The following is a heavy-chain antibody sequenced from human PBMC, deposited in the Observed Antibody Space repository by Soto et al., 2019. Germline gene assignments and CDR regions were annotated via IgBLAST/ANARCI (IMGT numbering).Heavy chain of an antibody. CDR1: GYTFTSYA. Sequence: ASVKVSCKASGYTFTSYAMHWVRQAPGQRLEWMGWINADNGNTKYSQKFQGRVTITRDTSASTAYMELSSLRSEDTAVYYCARTVAAADPYYFDYWGQGTLVTVSS. J-gene: IGHJ4*02. V-gene: IGHV1-3*01. CDR3: ARTVAAADPYYFDY. CDR2: INADNGNT. D-gene: IGHD6-13*01.